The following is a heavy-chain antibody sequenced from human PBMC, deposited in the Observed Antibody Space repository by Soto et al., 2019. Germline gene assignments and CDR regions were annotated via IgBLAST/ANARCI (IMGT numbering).Heavy chain of an antibody. CDR1: GYRFSSYW. V-gene: IGHV5-51*01. Sequence: VESLTISCKDSGYRFSSYWIAWVLQMPGKGLEWMGIIYPGDSDTRYSPSFQGQVTFSVDKSNNTAYLQWSSLKASDTAMYYCARQGSNGAYYYYGMDVWGQGTAVTVSS. CDR3: ARQGSNGAYYYYGMDV. J-gene: IGHJ6*02. CDR2: IYPGDSDT. D-gene: IGHD2-8*01.